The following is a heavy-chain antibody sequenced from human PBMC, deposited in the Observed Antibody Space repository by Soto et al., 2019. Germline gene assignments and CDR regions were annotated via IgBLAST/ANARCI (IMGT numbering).Heavy chain of an antibody. CDR3: ARVNIVVVGAATDLWYFDY. Sequence: SVKVSCKASGYTFTSYGISWVRQAPGQGLEWMGWISAYNGNTNYAQKLQGRVTMTTDTSTSTAYMELRSQRSDDTAVYYCARVNIVVVGAATDLWYFDYWGQGTLVTVSS. J-gene: IGHJ4*02. V-gene: IGHV1-18*01. CDR1: GYTFTSYG. D-gene: IGHD2-15*01. CDR2: ISAYNGNT.